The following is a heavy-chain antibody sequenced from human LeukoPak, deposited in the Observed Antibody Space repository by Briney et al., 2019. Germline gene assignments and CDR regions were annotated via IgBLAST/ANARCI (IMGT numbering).Heavy chain of an antibody. D-gene: IGHD1-26*01. Sequence: GGSLRLSCAASGFTFSTYNMNWVRQAPGKGLEWVSSITSSSSYTFYADSVKGRFTISRDNAKNSLYLQMNSLRAEDSALYYCTRDMQGSRLYLVGSQNDWGQGTLVTVSS. V-gene: IGHV3-21*01. CDR1: GFTFSTYN. J-gene: IGHJ4*02. CDR3: TRDMQGSRLYLVGSQND. CDR2: ITSSSSYT.